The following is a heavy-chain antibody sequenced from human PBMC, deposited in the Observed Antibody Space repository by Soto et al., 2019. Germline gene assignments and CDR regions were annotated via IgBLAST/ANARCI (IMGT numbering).Heavy chain of an antibody. V-gene: IGHV1-3*01. D-gene: IGHD6-19*01. Sequence: GASVKGSCQASGYTFTSFSMHWGGQAPGQRLEWMGWINAGNGNTKYSQKFQGRVTITTDTSASTAYMELSSLRSEDTAVYYCARVIGGWYYFDYWGQGTLVTV. CDR2: INAGNGNT. CDR1: GYTFTSFS. CDR3: ARVIGGWYYFDY. J-gene: IGHJ4*02.